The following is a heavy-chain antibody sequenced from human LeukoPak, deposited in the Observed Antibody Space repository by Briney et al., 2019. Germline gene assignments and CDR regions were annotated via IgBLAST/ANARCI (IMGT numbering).Heavy chain of an antibody. CDR3: ARDMIVIDYDGFDF. V-gene: IGHV1-2*02. Sequence: ASVKVSCKTSGFPFTVYYIHWLRQAPGQGLEWMGRINPKTGDTHFAQRFQGRVTMTTDTSLNTAYMELSGLRSDDTAMYYCARDMIVIDYDGFDFWGQGTMVTVSS. CDR2: INPKTGDT. J-gene: IGHJ3*01. D-gene: IGHD3-22*01. CDR1: GFPFTVYY.